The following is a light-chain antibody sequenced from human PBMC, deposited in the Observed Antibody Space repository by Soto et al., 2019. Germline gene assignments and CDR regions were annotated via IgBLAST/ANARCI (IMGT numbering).Light chain of an antibody. CDR2: LGF. J-gene: IGKJ4*01. Sequence: DIVMTQSPLSLSVTPGEPASISCRSSQSLLHANGYTYLDWYLQKPGQSPQLLIYLGFSRASGVPDRFSGSASGTEFTLKISKVEAEDVGTYYSMHTLQIFPHTFGEGTMLEIK. CDR3: MHTLQIFPHT. CDR1: QSLLHANGYTY. V-gene: IGKV2-28*01.